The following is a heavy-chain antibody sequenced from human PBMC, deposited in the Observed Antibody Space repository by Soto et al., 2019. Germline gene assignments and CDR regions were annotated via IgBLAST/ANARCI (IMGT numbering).Heavy chain of an antibody. CDR2: IYHSGST. D-gene: IGHD3-10*01. CDR1: GGSISSGGYS. Sequence: QLQLQESGPGLVKPSQTLSLTCAVSGGSISSGGYSWSWIRQPPGKGLEWIGYIYHSGSTYYNLSLQPRVAIAVDRPKYQSPLKLSSVNAADTAVYYCARVPGPWAQGTLVSV. J-gene: IGHJ4*02. V-gene: IGHV4-30-2*01. CDR3: ARVPGP.